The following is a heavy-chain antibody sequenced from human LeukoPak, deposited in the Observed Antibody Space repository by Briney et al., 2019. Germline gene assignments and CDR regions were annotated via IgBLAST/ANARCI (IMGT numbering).Heavy chain of an antibody. CDR1: GYTLTELS. V-gene: IGHV1-24*01. D-gene: IGHD3-3*01. J-gene: IGHJ4*02. CDR3: ARGNDFWTY. Sequence: ASVKVSCEVSGYTLTELSMHWVRQAPGKGLEWMGGFDPEDGETIYAQKFQGRVTITRNTSISTAYMELSSLRSEDTAVYYCARGNDFWTYWGQGTLVTVSS. CDR2: FDPEDGET.